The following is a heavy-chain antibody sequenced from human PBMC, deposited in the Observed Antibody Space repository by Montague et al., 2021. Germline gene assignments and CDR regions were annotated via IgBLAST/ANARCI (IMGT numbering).Heavy chain of an antibody. J-gene: IGHJ5*02. CDR2: IANKETV. D-gene: IGHD3-10*01. Sequence: SETLSLTCAVYGGSFTDSYWSWSRQSPGQGLEWIGEIANKETVTPNPSPKLRVIISLVTSKNHFSLNMTSVTAADTATYYCARGPRGYGSGGRFDPWGQGALIVVSS. CDR3: ARGPRGYGSGGRFDP. CDR1: GGSFTDSY. V-gene: IGHV4-34*01.